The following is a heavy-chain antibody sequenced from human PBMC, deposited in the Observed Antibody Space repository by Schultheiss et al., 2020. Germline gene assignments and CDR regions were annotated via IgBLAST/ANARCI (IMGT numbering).Heavy chain of an antibody. V-gene: IGHV3-7*01. CDR3: ARLLWFGANWFDP. CDR2: IKQAGTEK. CDR1: GFTFSDYY. Sequence: GGSLRLSCAASGFTFSDYYMSWIRQAPGKGLEWVANIKQAGTEKNYVDSVKGRFTISRDNAKNSLYLQMNSLRAEDTAVYYCARLLWFGANWFDPWGQGTLVTVYS. D-gene: IGHD3-10*01. J-gene: IGHJ5*02.